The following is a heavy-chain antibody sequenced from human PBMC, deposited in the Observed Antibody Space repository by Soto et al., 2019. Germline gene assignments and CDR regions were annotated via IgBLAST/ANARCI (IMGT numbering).Heavy chain of an antibody. J-gene: IGHJ5*02. CDR2: INAGNGKA. Sequence: ASVKVSCKASGYTFTSYAMHWVRQAPGQRLEWMGWINAGNGKANYAQKFQGRVTITGDASTSTAYMELSSLRSEDTAVYYCARRSSSWYNWFDPWGQGTLVTVSS. CDR1: GYTFTSYA. V-gene: IGHV1-3*01. D-gene: IGHD6-13*01. CDR3: ARRSSSWYNWFDP.